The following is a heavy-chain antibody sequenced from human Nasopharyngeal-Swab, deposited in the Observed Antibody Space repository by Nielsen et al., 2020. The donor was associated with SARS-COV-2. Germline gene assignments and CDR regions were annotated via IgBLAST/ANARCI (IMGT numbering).Heavy chain of an antibody. CDR2: IGTAGDT. J-gene: IGHJ6*03. CDR1: GFTFSSYD. V-gene: IGHV3-13*01. D-gene: IGHD5-12*01. CDR3: ARSRYSGYDFPYMDV. Sequence: GESLKIPCAASGFTFSSYDMHWVRQATGKGLEWVSAIGTAGDTYYPGSVKGRFTISRENAKNSLYLQMNSLRAGDTAVYYCARSRYSGYDFPYMDVWGKGTTVTVSS.